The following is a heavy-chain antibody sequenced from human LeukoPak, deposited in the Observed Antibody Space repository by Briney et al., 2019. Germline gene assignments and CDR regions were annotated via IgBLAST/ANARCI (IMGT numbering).Heavy chain of an antibody. D-gene: IGHD3-22*01. Sequence: GGSLRLSCAASGFTFSSYSMNWVRQAPGKGLEWVSYISSSSSTIYYADSVKGRFTISRDNAKNSLYLQMNSLRAEDTAVYYCATFSYYYDSSGSTRRDYWGQGTLVTVSS. V-gene: IGHV3-48*04. J-gene: IGHJ4*02. CDR1: GFTFSSYS. CDR2: ISSSSSTI. CDR3: ATFSYYYDSSGSTRRDY.